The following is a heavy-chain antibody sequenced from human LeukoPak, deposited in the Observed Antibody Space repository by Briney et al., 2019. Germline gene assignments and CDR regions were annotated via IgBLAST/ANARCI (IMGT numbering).Heavy chain of an antibody. CDR2: IRYDGSNK. CDR3: AKDSGGDYVWGSYRYTGPAFDI. D-gene: IGHD3-16*02. CDR1: GFTFSSYG. J-gene: IGHJ3*02. Sequence: SGGSLRLSCAASGFTFSSYGMHWVRQAPGKGLEWVAFIRYDGSNKYYADSVKGRFTISRDNSKNTLYLQMNSLRAEDTAVYYCAKDSGGDYVWGSYRYTGPAFDIWGQGTMVTVSS. V-gene: IGHV3-30*02.